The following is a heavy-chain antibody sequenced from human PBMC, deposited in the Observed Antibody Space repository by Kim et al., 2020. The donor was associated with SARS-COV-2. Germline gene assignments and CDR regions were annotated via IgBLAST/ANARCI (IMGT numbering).Heavy chain of an antibody. J-gene: IGHJ5*02. D-gene: IGHD2-2*01. CDR3: AREVVVPAVRNNWFDP. CDR1: GFTFSSYW. CDR2: IKQDGSEK. Sequence: GGSLRLSCAASGFTFSSYWMSWVRQAPGKGLEWVANIKQDGSEKYYVDSVKGRFAISRDNAKNSLYLQMNSQRAEDTAVYYCAREVVVPAVRNNWFDPWGQGTLVTVSS. V-gene: IGHV3-7*01.